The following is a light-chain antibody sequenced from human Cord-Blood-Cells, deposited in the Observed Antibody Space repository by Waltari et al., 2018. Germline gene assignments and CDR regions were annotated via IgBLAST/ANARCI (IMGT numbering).Light chain of an antibody. J-gene: IGLJ2*01. V-gene: IGLV2-14*01. Sequence: QSALTQPASVSGSPGQSITISCTGTSSDVGGYNYFSWYQQHPGKAPKLMIYDGSKRPSGVSNRFSCSKSGNTASLPISGLQAEDEADYYCSSYTSSSTRVFGGGTKLTVL. CDR2: DGS. CDR1: SSDVGGYNY. CDR3: SSYTSSSTRV.